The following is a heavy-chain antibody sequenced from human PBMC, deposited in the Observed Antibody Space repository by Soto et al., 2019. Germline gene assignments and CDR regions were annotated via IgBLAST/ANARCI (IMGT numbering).Heavy chain of an antibody. CDR2: IIPIFGTA. J-gene: IGHJ4*02. Sequence: ASVKGSCKASGGTFSSYAISWVRQAPGQGLEWMGGIIPIFGTANYAQKFQGRVTITADESTSTAYMELSSLRSEDTAVYYCARGSGSFLSYYFDYWGQGTLVTVSS. CDR3: ARGSGSFLSYYFDY. V-gene: IGHV1-69*13. CDR1: GGTFSSYA. D-gene: IGHD3-10*01.